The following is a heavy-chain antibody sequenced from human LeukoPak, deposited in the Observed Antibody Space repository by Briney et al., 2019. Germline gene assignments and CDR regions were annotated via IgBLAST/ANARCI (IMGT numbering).Heavy chain of an antibody. J-gene: IGHJ4*02. D-gene: IGHD6-13*01. V-gene: IGHV1-2*02. Sequence: EASVKVSCKASGYTFTGYYMHWVRQAPGQGLESMGWINPNSGGTNYAQKFQGRVTMTRDTSISTAYMELSRLRSDDTAVYYCARVVSGYSSSWSKTQPLDYWGQGTLVTVSS. CDR2: INPNSGGT. CDR1: GYTFTGYY. CDR3: ARVVSGYSSSWSKTQPLDY.